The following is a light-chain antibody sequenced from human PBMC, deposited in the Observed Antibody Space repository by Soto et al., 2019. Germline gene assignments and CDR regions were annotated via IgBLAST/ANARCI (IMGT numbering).Light chain of an antibody. J-gene: IGLJ1*01. Sequence: QSVLTQPRSVSGSPGQSVTISCTGTSNDVGRYIHVSWYQQHPGKAPKLMIYDVSKRPSGVPDRFSGSKSGNTASLTISELQAEDEADYYCCSFAGNPYVFGTGTKVTVL. CDR3: CSFAGNPYV. CDR2: DVS. V-gene: IGLV2-11*01. CDR1: SNDVGRYIH.